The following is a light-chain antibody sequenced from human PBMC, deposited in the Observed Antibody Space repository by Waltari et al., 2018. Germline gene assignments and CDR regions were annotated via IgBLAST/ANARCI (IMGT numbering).Light chain of an antibody. CDR3: SMYMGSGVWV. CDR1: SGSVSRTSY. Sequence: QTVVTQEPSLSVSPGGTVTITCALSSGSVSRTSYPTWYQQTPGQPPRTLVYKGISRSSGVPDRFSGSSLGNTAALTITGAQADDESDYYCSMYMGSGVWVFGGGTKLTVL. CDR2: KGI. V-gene: IGLV8-61*01. J-gene: IGLJ3*02.